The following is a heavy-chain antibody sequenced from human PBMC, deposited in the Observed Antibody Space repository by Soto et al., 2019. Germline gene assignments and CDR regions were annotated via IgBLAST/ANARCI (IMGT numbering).Heavy chain of an antibody. J-gene: IGHJ6*02. CDR1: GGTFSSYA. CDR2: IIPIFGTA. Sequence: SVKVSCKASGGTFSSYAISWLRQAPGQGLEWMGGIIPIFGTANYGQKFQGRVTITADESTSTAYMELSSLISEDTAVYYCARALSSGSYYYYGMDVWGQGTTVTVSS. V-gene: IGHV1-69*13. CDR3: ARALSSGSYYYYGMDV. D-gene: IGHD1-26*01.